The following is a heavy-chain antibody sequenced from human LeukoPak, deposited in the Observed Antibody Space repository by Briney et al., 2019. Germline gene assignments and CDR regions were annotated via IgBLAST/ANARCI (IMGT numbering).Heavy chain of an antibody. CDR1: GFIVSSSY. D-gene: IGHD4-17*01. Sequence: PGGSLRLSCAASGFIVSSSYMIWVRQAPGQGLEWVSVIYSGGTTYYADSVRGRFTISRDNSKNTLYLQMNSLRAEDTAVYYCVRSDYGDYGRDWGQGTLVTVSS. CDR2: IYSGGTT. V-gene: IGHV3-53*01. J-gene: IGHJ4*02. CDR3: VRSDYGDYGRD.